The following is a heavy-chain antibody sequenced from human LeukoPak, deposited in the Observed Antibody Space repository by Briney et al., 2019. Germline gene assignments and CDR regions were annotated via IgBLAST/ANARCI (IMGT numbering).Heavy chain of an antibody. J-gene: IGHJ4*02. Sequence: ASVKVSCKASGYTFTSYGISWVRQAPGQGLEWMGWISAYNGNTNYAQKLQGRVTMTTDTSTSTAYMELRSLRSDDTAMYYCARDYRPAAASTPSDYWGQGTLVTVSS. V-gene: IGHV1-18*01. CDR3: ARDYRPAAASTPSDY. CDR1: GYTFTSYG. CDR2: ISAYNGNT. D-gene: IGHD2-2*01.